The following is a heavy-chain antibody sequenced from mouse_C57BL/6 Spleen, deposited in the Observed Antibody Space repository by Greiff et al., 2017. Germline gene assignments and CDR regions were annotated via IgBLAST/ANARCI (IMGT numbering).Heavy chain of an antibody. J-gene: IGHJ2*01. CDR2: IDPEAGDT. CDR1: GFNIKDYY. V-gene: IGHV14-1*01. CDR3: TWGLRSYFGY. D-gene: IGHD1-1*01. Sequence: EVQLQQSGAELVRPGASVKLSCTASGFNIKDYYMHWVKRRPEQGLVWIGRIDPEAGDTEYAPKFQGKATMTADTSSNTAYLQLSSLTSEDTAVYYCTWGLRSYFGYWGKGTTLTVSS.